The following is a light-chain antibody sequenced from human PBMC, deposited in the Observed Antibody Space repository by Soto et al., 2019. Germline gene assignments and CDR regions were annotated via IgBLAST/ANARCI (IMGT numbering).Light chain of an antibody. CDR1: QSVSSSY. CDR3: QQYGRSPPYT. Sequence: EIVLTQSPGTLSLSPGERATLSCRASQSVSSSYLAWYQQQPGQAPRLLIYGASSRATGIPDRFSGSGSGTDFSLNISRLEPEDFAVYYCQQYGRSPPYTFGPGTTLEIK. V-gene: IGKV3-20*01. J-gene: IGKJ2*01. CDR2: GAS.